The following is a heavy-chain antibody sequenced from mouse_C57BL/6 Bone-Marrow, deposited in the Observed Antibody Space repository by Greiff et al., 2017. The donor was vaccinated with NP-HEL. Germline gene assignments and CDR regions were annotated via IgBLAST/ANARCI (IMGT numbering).Heavy chain of an antibody. D-gene: IGHD2-1*01. V-gene: IGHV5-9-1*02. CDR3: TGDYGKGAMDY. J-gene: IGHJ4*01. CDR1: GFTFSSYA. Sequence: EVQLQESGEGLVKPGGSLKLSCAASGFTFSSYAMSWVRQTPEKRLEWVAYISSGGDYIYYADTVKGRFTISRDNARNTLYLQMSSLKSEDTAMYYCTGDYGKGAMDYWGQGTSVTVSS. CDR2: ISSGGDYI.